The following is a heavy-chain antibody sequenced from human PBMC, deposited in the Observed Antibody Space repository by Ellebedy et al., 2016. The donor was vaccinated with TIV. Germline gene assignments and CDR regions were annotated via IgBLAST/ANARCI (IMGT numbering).Heavy chain of an antibody. CDR3: ARGRRDNWSSYLFDH. V-gene: IGHV1-8*01. D-gene: IGHD1-1*01. Sequence: AASVKVPCKASGYTFASYDINWVRQANGQGLEWMGWMNPKSGNTGYAQKFQGRVTMTRNTSISTAFMELSSLRSEDTAVYYCARGRRDNWSSYLFDHWGQGTLVPVSS. J-gene: IGHJ4*02. CDR2: MNPKSGNT. CDR1: GYTFASYD.